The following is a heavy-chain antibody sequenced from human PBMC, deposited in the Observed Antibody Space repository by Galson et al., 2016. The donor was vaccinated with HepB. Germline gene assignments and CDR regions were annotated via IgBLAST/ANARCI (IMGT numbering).Heavy chain of an antibody. CDR3: AHRTTVTTNYFDF. J-gene: IGHJ4*02. V-gene: IGHV2-5*01. Sequence: PALVKPTQTLTLTCSFSGFSLSTSGVSVAWIRQPPGKALEWLALIYWLGDQRYSPSLKSRLTITEDTSKSQVVLTMTNLDPADTATYFCAHRTTVTTNYFDFWGPGILVTVSP. CDR2: IYWLGDQ. D-gene: IGHD4-17*01. CDR1: GFSLSTSGVS.